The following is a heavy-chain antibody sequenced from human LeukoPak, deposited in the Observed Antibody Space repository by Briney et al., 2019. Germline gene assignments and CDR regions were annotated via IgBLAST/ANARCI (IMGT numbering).Heavy chain of an antibody. CDR1: GYTFTRYY. J-gene: IGHJ5*02. CDR2: INPSGGST. D-gene: IGHD1-1*01. Sequence: GASVKVSCKASGYTFTRYYMHWVRQAPGQGLEWMGIINPSGGSTSYAQKFQGRVTMTRDMSTSTVYMELSSLRSEDTAVYYCARDRPPNSTSSNNWFDPWGQGTLATVSS. V-gene: IGHV1-46*01. CDR3: ARDRPPNSTSSNNWFDP.